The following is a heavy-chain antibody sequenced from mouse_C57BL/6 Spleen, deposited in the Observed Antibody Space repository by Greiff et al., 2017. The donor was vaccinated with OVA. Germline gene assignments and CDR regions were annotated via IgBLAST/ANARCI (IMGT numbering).Heavy chain of an antibody. D-gene: IGHD2-4*01. CDR1: GYTFTEYT. Sequence: QVQLKQSGAELVKPGASVKLSCKASGYTFTEYTIHWVKQRSGQGLEWIGWFYPGSGSIKYNEKFKDKATLTADKSSSTVYMELSRLTSEDSAVYFCARHEDRRTLYDYGGAWFAYWGQGTLVTVSA. CDR3: ARHEDRRTLYDYGGAWFAY. CDR2: FYPGSGSI. J-gene: IGHJ3*01. V-gene: IGHV1-62-2*01.